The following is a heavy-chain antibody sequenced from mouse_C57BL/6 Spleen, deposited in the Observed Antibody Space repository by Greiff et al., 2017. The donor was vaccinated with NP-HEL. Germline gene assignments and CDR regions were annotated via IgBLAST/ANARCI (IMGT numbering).Heavy chain of an antibody. CDR2: IYPGDGDT. D-gene: IGHD4-1*01. CDR3: ARRLTGIWYFDV. Sequence: QVQLKESGAELVKPGASVKISCKASGYAFSSYWMNWVKQRPGKGLEWIGQIYPGDGDTNYNGKFKGKATLTADKSSSTAYMQLSSLTSEDSAVYFCARRLTGIWYFDVWGTGTTVTVSS. CDR1: GYAFSSYW. V-gene: IGHV1-80*01. J-gene: IGHJ1*03.